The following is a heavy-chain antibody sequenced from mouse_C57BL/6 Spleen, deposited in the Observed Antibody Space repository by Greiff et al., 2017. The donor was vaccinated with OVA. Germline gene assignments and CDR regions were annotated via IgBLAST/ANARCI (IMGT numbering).Heavy chain of an antibody. V-gene: IGHV1-82*01. Sequence: VQLQQSGPELVKPGASVKISCKASGYAFSSSWMNWVKQRPGKGLEWIGRIYPGDGDTNYNGKFKGKATLTADKSSSTAYMQLSSLTSEDSAVYFCASWDRFAYWGQGTLVTVSA. J-gene: IGHJ3*01. CDR2: IYPGDGDT. CDR3: ASWDRFAY. D-gene: IGHD4-1*01. CDR1: GYAFSSSW.